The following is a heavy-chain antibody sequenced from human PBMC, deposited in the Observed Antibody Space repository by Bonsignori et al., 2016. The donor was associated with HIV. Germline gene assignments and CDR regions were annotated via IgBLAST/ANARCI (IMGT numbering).Heavy chain of an antibody. V-gene: IGHV4-4*07. J-gene: IGHJ5*02. Sequence: SETLSLTCTVSGGSISSYYWSWIRQPAGKGLEWIGRIYTSGSTNYNPSLKSRVTMSVDTSKNQFSLKLSSVTAADTAVYYCARDAIKVMREPRVWFDPWGQGTLVTVSS. CDR2: IYTSGST. D-gene: IGHD1-14*01. CDR3: ARDAIKVMREPRVWFDP. CDR1: GGSISSYY.